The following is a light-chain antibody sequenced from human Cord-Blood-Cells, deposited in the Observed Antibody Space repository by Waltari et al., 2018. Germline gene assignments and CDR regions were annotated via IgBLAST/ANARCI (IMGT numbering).Light chain of an antibody. CDR3: QQYDNLPLT. J-gene: IGKJ4*01. CDR1: QDISNY. V-gene: IGKV1-33*01. Sequence: DIQMTQSPSSLSASVGDRATITCQASQDISNYLNWYQQKPGKAPKLLIYDASNWETGVPSRFSGSGSGTDFTFTISSLQPEDIATYYCQQYDNLPLTFGGGTKVEIK. CDR2: DAS.